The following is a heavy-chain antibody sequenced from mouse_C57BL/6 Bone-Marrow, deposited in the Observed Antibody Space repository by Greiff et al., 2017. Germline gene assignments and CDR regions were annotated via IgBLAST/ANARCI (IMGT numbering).Heavy chain of an antibody. D-gene: IGHD1-1*01. V-gene: IGHV5-9*01. CDR2: ISGGGGNT. CDR1: GFTFSSYT. J-gene: IGHJ1*03. CDR3: ARHRKFITTVVATSHWYFDV. Sequence: DVMLVESGGGLVKPGGSLKLSCAASGFTFSSYTMSWVRQTPEKRLEWVATISGGGGNTYYPDSVKGRFTISRDNAKNTLYLQMSSLRSEDTALYYCARHRKFITTVVATSHWYFDVWGTGTTVTVSS.